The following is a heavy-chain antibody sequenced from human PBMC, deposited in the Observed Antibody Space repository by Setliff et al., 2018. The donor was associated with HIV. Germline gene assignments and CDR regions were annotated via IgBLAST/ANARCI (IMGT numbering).Heavy chain of an antibody. Sequence: ASETLSLTCTVSGASITSHYWSWIRQSPGRELEWIGYIYSTGSTNYNPSLQSRVSISMDASKNKFSLKVTSVTSADTAVYYCARGRGRYYDSRSYLDYWGQGTLVTVSS. D-gene: IGHD3-22*01. J-gene: IGHJ4*02. V-gene: IGHV4-59*11. CDR3: ARGRGRYYDSRSYLDY. CDR1: GASITSHY. CDR2: IYSTGST.